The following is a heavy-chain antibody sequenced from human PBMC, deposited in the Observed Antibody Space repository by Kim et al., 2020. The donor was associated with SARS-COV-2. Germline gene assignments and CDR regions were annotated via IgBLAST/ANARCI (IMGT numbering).Heavy chain of an antibody. CDR1: GFTFSSYG. CDR3: AKTVRWFGVYYYYGMDV. D-gene: IGHD3-10*01. J-gene: IGHJ6*02. Sequence: GGSLRLSCAASGFTFSSYGMHWVRQAPGKGLEWVAVIWYDGSNKYYADSVKGRFTISRDNSKNTLYLQMNSLRAEDTAVYYCAKTVRWFGVYYYYGMDVWGQGTTVTVSS. CDR2: IWYDGSNK. V-gene: IGHV3-33*06.